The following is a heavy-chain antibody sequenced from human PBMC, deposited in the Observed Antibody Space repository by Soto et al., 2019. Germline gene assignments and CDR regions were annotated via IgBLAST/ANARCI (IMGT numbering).Heavy chain of an antibody. CDR3: GRCTSTSCHLGSDY. J-gene: IGHJ4*02. D-gene: IGHD2-2*01. CDR1: GFTFSSYA. CDR2: ISHDGINK. Sequence: GGSLRLSCAASGFTFSSYAMNWVRQAPGKGLEWVALISHDGINKYYADSVRGRFTISRDSSTNTLYLQMNSLRAADTAVYYCGRCTSTSCHLGSDYWGQGTLVTVS. V-gene: IGHV3-30-3*01.